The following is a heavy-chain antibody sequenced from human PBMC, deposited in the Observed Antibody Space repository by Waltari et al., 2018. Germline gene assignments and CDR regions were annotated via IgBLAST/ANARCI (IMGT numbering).Heavy chain of an antibody. D-gene: IGHD1-7*01. CDR2: INGDGSST. Sequence: EVQLVESGGGSVQPGGSLRLSCTGSGFLFSSYWIHCVRQGPGEGLVCVSRINGDGSSTTYADSVQGRFTTTRDNAKSTLYLEMNSLKSEDTGVYYCAREENYDFAMDVWGQGTTVTVSS. V-gene: IGHV3-74*01. CDR3: AREENYDFAMDV. CDR1: GFLFSSYW. J-gene: IGHJ6*02.